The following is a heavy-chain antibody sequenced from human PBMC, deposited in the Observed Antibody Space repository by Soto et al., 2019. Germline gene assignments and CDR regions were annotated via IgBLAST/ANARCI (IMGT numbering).Heavy chain of an antibody. D-gene: IGHD3-10*01. CDR2: IATYNSNK. CDR1: GDTFTNFG. J-gene: IGHJ5*02. V-gene: IGHV1-18*01. Sequence: ASVKVSCKTSGDTFTNFGLSWVRQAPGQGLEWMGWIATYNSNKNYAQKFQGRLTLTTGTSTSTGYMELKSLEYDDTAVYYCARVLRGVVNWFDPWGQGTLVTVYS. CDR3: ARVLRGVVNWFDP.